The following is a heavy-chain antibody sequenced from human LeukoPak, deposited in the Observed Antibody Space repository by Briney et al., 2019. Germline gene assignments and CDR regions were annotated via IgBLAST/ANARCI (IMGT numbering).Heavy chain of an antibody. CDR3: ARGYCSSTSCFENWFDP. J-gene: IGHJ5*02. CDR1: GGSISSGDYY. D-gene: IGHD2-2*01. CDR2: IYYSGST. V-gene: IGHV4-30-4*08. Sequence: SETLSLACTVSGGSISSGDYYWSWIRQPPGKGLEWIGYIYYSGSTYYNPSLKSRVTISVDTSKNQFSLKLSSVTAADTAVYYCARGYCSSTSCFENWFDPWGQGTLVTVSS.